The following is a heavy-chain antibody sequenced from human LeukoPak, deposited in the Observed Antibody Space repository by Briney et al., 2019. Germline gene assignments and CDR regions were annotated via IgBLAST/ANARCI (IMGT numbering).Heavy chain of an antibody. CDR2: IYSSGTT. J-gene: IGHJ4*02. D-gene: IGHD1-26*01. V-gene: IGHV4-4*07. CDR1: GGSISGYF. Sequence: SETLSLSCTVSGGSISGYFWAWIRRPAGKGLEWIGRIYSSGTTNYNLSLKSRVTMSLDTSKNQFSLSLTSVTAADTAVYYCAREARGGSTYFDNWGQGTLVTVSS. CDR3: AREARGGSTYFDN.